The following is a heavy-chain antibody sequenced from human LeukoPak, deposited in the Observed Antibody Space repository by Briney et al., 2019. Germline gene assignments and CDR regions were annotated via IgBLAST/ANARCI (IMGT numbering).Heavy chain of an antibody. CDR1: GDSISSKSYY. J-gene: IGHJ5*02. CDR2: IYYSGNT. V-gene: IGHV4-39*01. D-gene: IGHD3-3*01. Sequence: PSETLSLTCTVSGDSISSKSYYWGWIRQPPGKGLEWIGSIYYSGNTYSNPSVKSRVTISVDTSKNQFSLKLSSVTAADTAVYYCARHHPCYYFWSGHYTGIWGDHWGQGTLVTVSS. CDR3: ARHHPCYYFWSGHYTGIWGDH.